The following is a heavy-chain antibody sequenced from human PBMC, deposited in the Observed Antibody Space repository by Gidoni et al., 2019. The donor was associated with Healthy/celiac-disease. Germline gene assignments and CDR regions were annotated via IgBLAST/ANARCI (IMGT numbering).Heavy chain of an antibody. CDR1: GGTFISYA. CDR2: IIPIFGTA. D-gene: IGHD3-9*01. Sequence: QVQLVQSGAEVKKPGSSVKVSCKASGGTFISYAISWVRQAPGQGLEWTGGIIPIFGTANYAQKFQGRVTITADESTSTAYMELSSLRSEDTAVYYCARVNDILTGYFIMDVWGQGTTVTVSS. J-gene: IGHJ6*02. V-gene: IGHV1-69*01. CDR3: ARVNDILTGYFIMDV.